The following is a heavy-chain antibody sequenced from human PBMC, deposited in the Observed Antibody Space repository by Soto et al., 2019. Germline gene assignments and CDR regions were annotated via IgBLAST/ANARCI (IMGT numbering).Heavy chain of an antibody. J-gene: IGHJ6*02. CDR3: ARATVIAVAGTSGMDV. V-gene: IGHV1-2*04. D-gene: IGHD6-19*01. CDR2: INPNSGGT. Sequence: QVQLVQSGAEVKKPGASVKVSCKASGYTFTGYYMHWVRQAPGQGLEWMGWINPNSGGTNYAQKFQGWVTMTRDTSISTAYMELSRLRSDDTAVYYCARATVIAVAGTSGMDVWGQGTTVTVSS. CDR1: GYTFTGYY.